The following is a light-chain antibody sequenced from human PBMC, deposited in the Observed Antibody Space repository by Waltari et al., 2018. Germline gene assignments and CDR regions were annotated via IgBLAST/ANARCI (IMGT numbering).Light chain of an antibody. Sequence: DIQKTQSPSTLSGSLGDRVTIPCRASQSISSWLAWYQQKPGKAPKLLIYKASSLESGVPSRFSGSGSGTEFTLTISSLQPDDFATYYCQQYNNYPFTFGPGTKVDIK. CDR2: KAS. CDR3: QQYNNYPFT. J-gene: IGKJ3*01. V-gene: IGKV1-5*03. CDR1: QSISSW.